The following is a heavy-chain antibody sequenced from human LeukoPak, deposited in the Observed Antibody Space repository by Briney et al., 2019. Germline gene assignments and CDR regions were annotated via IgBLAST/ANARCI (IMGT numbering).Heavy chain of an antibody. CDR3: ARDVGGFRGGYCSSTSCYLNY. J-gene: IGHJ4*02. CDR2: ISYDGSNK. CDR1: GFTFSSYA. V-gene: IGHV3-30-3*01. D-gene: IGHD2-2*01. Sequence: GGSLRLSCAASGFTFSSYAKHWVRQAPGKGLEWVAVISYDGSNKYYADSVKGRFTISRDNSKNTLYLQMNSLRAEDTAVYYCARDVGGFRGGYCSSTSCYLNYWGQGTLVTVSS.